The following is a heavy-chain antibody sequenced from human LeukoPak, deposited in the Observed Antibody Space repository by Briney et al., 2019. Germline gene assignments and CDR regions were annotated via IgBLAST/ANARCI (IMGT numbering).Heavy chain of an antibody. CDR3: AKRHYDSNGHNTRAFDI. Sequence: GGSLRLSCAASGFTFSSYWMHWVRQAPGKGLEWVSAISGNGGTIYYADSVKGRFTISRDNSKNTLYLQMNSLRAEDTAVYYCAKRHYDSNGHNTRAFDIWGQGTMVTVSS. CDR1: GFTFSSYW. J-gene: IGHJ3*02. CDR2: ISGNGGTI. D-gene: IGHD3-22*01. V-gene: IGHV3-23*01.